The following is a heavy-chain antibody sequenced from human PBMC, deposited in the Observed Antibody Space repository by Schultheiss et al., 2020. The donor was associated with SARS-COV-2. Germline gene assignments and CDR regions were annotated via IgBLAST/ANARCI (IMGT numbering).Heavy chain of an antibody. J-gene: IGHJ5*02. CDR2: ISSSSSTI. CDR1: GFTFSSYS. CDR3: ARDPEYSSSSVVDP. D-gene: IGHD6-6*01. Sequence: GGSLRLSCAASGFTFSSYSMNWVRQAPGKGLEWVSYISSSSSTIYYADSVKGRFTISRDNAKNSLYLQMNSLRAEDTAVYYCARDPEYSSSSVVDPWGQGTLVTVSS. V-gene: IGHV3-48*01.